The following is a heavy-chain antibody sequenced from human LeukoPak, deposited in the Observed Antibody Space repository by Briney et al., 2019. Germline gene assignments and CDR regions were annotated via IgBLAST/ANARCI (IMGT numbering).Heavy chain of an antibody. Sequence: PGGSLRLSCAASGFTFSSYGMHWVRQAPGKGLEWVAVISYDGSNKYYADSVKGRFTISRDNSKNTLYLQMDSLRAEDTAVYYCARKFTTPLSPYMDVWGKGTTATVSS. V-gene: IGHV3-30*03. CDR1: GFTFSSYG. D-gene: IGHD1-1*01. CDR2: ISYDGSNK. CDR3: ARKFTTPLSPYMDV. J-gene: IGHJ6*03.